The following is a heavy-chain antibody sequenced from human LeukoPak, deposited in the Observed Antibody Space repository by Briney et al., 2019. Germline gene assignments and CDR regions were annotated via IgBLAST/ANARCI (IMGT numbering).Heavy chain of an antibody. Sequence: GASVKVSCKASGYTFTSYDINWVRQATGQGLEWMGWMNPNCGNTGYAQKFQGRVTMTRNTSISTAYMELSSLRSEDTAVYYCARGRGKIHYYYGMDVWGQGTTVTVSS. D-gene: IGHD3-16*01. CDR1: GYTFTSYD. J-gene: IGHJ6*02. V-gene: IGHV1-8*01. CDR2: MNPNCGNT. CDR3: ARGRGKIHYYYGMDV.